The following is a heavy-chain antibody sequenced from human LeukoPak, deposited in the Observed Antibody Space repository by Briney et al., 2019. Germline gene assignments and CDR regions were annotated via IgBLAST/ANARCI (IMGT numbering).Heavy chain of an antibody. CDR1: GYTFTSYY. D-gene: IGHD2-2*01. V-gene: IGHV1-46*01. J-gene: IGHJ4*02. CDR3: AVLGYCSSTSCYEVVY. Sequence: ASVKVSCKASGYTFTSYYMHWVRQAPGQGLEWMGIINPSGGSTSYAQKFQGRVTMTRDTSTSTVYMELSSLRSEDTAVYYCAVLGYCSSTSCYEVVYWGQGTLVTVSS. CDR2: INPSGGST.